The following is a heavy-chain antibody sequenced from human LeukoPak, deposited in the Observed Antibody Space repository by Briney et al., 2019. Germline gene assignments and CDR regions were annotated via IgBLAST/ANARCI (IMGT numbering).Heavy chain of an antibody. V-gene: IGHV4-39*01. Sequence: SETLFLTCTVSGDSISSSSYYWGWIRQPPGKGLEWIGSIYYSGSTYYNPSLKSRVTISVDTSKNQFSLKLSSVTAADAAVYSCASHDFWSGYPKFDYWGQGTLVTVSS. J-gene: IGHJ4*02. D-gene: IGHD3-3*01. CDR3: ASHDFWSGYPKFDY. CDR1: GDSISSSSYY. CDR2: IYYSGST.